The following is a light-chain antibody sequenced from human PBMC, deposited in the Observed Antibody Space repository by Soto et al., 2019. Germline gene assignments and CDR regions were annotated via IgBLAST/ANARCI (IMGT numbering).Light chain of an antibody. J-gene: IGLJ1*01. CDR3: SPYTSSSTLYV. CDR2: DVS. Sequence: QSALTQPASVSGSPGQSITISCTGTSSDVGAYNYVSWYQQHPGKAPKLMIYDVSNRPSGVSNRFSGSKSGNTASLTISGLQAEDEADYYCSPYTSSSTLYVFGTGTKVTVL. V-gene: IGLV2-14*01. CDR1: SSDVGAYNY.